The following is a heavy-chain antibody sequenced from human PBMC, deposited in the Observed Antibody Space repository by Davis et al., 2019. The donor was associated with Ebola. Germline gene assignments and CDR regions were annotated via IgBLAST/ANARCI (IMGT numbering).Heavy chain of an antibody. J-gene: IGHJ5*02. Sequence: MPGGSLRLSCTVSGGSISSSSYYWGWIRQPPGKGLEWIGSIYYSGSTYYNPSLKSRVTISVDTSKNQFSLKLSSVTAADTAVYYCARTLDWFDPWGQGTLVTVSS. V-gene: IGHV4-39*07. CDR3: ARTLDWFDP. D-gene: IGHD2/OR15-2a*01. CDR2: IYYSGST. CDR1: GGSISSSSYY.